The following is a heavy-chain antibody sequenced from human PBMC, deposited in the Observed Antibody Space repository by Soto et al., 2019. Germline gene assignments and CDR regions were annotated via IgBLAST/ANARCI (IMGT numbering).Heavy chain of an antibody. J-gene: IGHJ4*02. CDR3: ARATPVFYYSSSWSLDY. D-gene: IGHD6-13*01. CDR1: GGSISGYY. CDR2: ISYSGST. Sequence: SETLSLTCSVSGGSISGYYWSWIRQPPGRGLELIGYISYSGSTNYNPSLKSRVTISVDTPKNQFSLKLSSVTAADTAVYYCARATPVFYYSSSWSLDYWGQGTLVTVSS. V-gene: IGHV4-59*01.